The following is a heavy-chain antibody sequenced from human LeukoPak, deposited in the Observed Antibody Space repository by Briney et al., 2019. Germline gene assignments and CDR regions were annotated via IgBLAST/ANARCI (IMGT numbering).Heavy chain of an antibody. D-gene: IGHD5-12*01. CDR1: GGSISSYY. V-gene: IGHV4-59*01. CDR2: ISDSGST. CDR3: ARLASGDDD. J-gene: IGHJ4*02. Sequence: SETLSLTCTVSGGSISSYYWSRIRQPPGKGLECFGYISDSGSTNYNPSLKSRVTISIDTSKNQFSLKLSSVTAADTAVYYCARLASGDDDWGQGTLVTVSS.